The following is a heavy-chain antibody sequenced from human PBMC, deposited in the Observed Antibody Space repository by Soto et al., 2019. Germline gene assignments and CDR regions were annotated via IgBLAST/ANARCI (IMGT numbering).Heavy chain of an antibody. CDR2: IIPIFGTA. CDR3: ARVIDGSGYYY. V-gene: IGHV1-69*13. J-gene: IGHJ4*02. D-gene: IGHD3-22*01. Sequence: SVKVSFKASRVTFISYAISWVRQAPGQGLEWMGGIIPIFGTANYAQKFQGRVTITADESTSTAYMELSSLRSEDTAVYYCARVIDGSGYYYWGQGTLVTVSS. CDR1: RVTFISYA.